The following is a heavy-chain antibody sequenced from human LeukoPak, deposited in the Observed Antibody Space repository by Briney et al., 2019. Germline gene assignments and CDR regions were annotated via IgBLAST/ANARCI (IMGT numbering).Heavy chain of an antibody. CDR1: GDSIISSY. CDR2: IYISGGT. CDR3: ASHPIAAAGTSYNWFDH. V-gene: IGHV4-4*07. D-gene: IGHD6-13*01. Sequence: PSGTLCVTCTDPGDSIISSYSSGSRQPAGKGRGWRGRIYISGGTNYNPSLKSRATISVDTSKNQLSLKLSSVTAADPAVYYCASHPIAAAGTSYNWFDHWGQGTLVTVSS. J-gene: IGHJ5*02.